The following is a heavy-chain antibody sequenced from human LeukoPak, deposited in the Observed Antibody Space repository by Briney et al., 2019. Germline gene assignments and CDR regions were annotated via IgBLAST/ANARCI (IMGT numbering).Heavy chain of an antibody. CDR1: GFTFSSNS. J-gene: IGHJ5*02. V-gene: IGHV3-21*01. D-gene: IGHD2-2*01. CDR3: ARYCSSTSCYGFDP. CDR2: ISSSSSYI. Sequence: GGSLRLSCAASGFTFSSNSMNWVRQAPGKGLEWVSSISSSSSYIYYADSVKGRFTISRDNAKNSLYLQMNSLRAEDTAVYYCARYCSSTSCYGFDPWGQGTLVTVSS.